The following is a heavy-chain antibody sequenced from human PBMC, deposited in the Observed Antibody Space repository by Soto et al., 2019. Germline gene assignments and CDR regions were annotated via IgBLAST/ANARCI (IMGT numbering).Heavy chain of an antibody. CDR2: ISYDGSNK. V-gene: IGHV3-30-3*01. Sequence: QVQLVESGGGVVQPGRSLRLSCAASGFTFSSYAMHWVRQAPGKGLEWVAVISYDGSNKYYADSVKGRVTISRDKSKNALYLQMNRLRAEDTGVYYCARGGESIEARPYYWGQGTLVTVSS. D-gene: IGHD6-6*01. CDR3: ARGGESIEARPYY. J-gene: IGHJ4*02. CDR1: GFTFSSYA.